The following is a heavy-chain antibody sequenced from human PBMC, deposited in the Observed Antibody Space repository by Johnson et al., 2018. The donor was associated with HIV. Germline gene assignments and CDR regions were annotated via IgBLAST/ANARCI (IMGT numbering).Heavy chain of an antibody. CDR3: ARDLFYYDSSGYAFDI. Sequence: GFIFSDSCMTWVRQAPGKGLEWVSYISSSGSTIYYADSVKGRFTISRDNTKNSLYLQMNSLRAEDTAVYYCARDLFYYDSSGYAFDIWGQGTMVTVSS. D-gene: IGHD3-22*01. J-gene: IGHJ3*02. V-gene: IGHV3-11*04. CDR2: ISSSGSTI. CDR1: GFIFSDSC.